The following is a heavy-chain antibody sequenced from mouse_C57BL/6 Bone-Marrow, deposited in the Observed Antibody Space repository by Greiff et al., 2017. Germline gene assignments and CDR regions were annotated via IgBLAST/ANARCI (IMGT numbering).Heavy chain of an antibody. Sequence: QVQLQQPGAELVMPGASVKLSCKASGYTFTSYWMHWVKQRPGQGLEWIGEIDPSDSYTNYNQKFKGKSTLTVDKSSSTAYMQLSSLTSEDSAVYYCARKSAQVTSFAYWGQGTLVTVSA. J-gene: IGHJ3*01. CDR3: ARKSAQVTSFAY. D-gene: IGHD3-2*02. CDR1: GYTFTSYW. CDR2: IDPSDSYT. V-gene: IGHV1-69*01.